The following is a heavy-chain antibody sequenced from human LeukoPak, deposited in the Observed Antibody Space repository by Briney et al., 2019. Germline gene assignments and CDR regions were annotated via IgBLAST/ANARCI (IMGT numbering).Heavy chain of an antibody. Sequence: GGSLRLSCAASGFTISDYAFHWVRQAPGKGLEWVAFISYDGSNEYYGDSVKGRFTISRDNSKNTLYLQMKSLRAEDTAVYYCARDVGWIVATMNSDYWGQGTLVTVSS. CDR3: ARDVGWIVATMNSDY. CDR2: ISYDGSNE. J-gene: IGHJ4*02. D-gene: IGHD5-12*01. CDR1: GFTISDYA. V-gene: IGHV3-30*04.